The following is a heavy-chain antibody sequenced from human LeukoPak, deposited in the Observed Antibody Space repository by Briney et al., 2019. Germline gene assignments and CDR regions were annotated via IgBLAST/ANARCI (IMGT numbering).Heavy chain of an antibody. V-gene: IGHV3-30-3*01. J-gene: IGHJ6*02. CDR2: ISYDGSNK. D-gene: IGHD2-2*01. Sequence: GGSLRRSCAASGFTFSSYAMHWVRQAPGKGLEWVAVISYDGSNKYYADSVKGRFTISRDNSKNTLYLQMNSLRAEDTAVYYCARGTSGTNYGMDVWGQGTTVIVSS. CDR3: ARGTSGTNYGMDV. CDR1: GFTFSSYA.